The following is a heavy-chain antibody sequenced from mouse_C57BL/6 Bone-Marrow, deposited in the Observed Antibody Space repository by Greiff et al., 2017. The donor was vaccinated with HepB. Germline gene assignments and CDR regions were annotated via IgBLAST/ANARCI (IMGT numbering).Heavy chain of an antibody. CDR1: GFTFSSYA. J-gene: IGHJ3*01. D-gene: IGHD3-2*02. V-gene: IGHV5-4*01. CDR2: ISDGGSYT. Sequence: VESGGCLVKPGGSLKLSCAASGFTFSSYAMSWVRQTPEKRLEWVATISDGGSYTYYPDNVKGRFTITRDHAKNNLYLQMRHLKSEDTAMYYCERASSSYAWFAYWGQGTLVTESA. CDR3: ERASSSYAWFAY.